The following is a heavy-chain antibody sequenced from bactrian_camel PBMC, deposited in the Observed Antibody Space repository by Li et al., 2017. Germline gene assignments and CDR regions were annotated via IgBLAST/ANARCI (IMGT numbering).Heavy chain of an antibody. CDR3: ASSDADYGCADFGY. Sequence: QLVESGGGSVQPGGSLRLSCVTSGYTYSHYCMGWFRQAPGNECEMVSTISGDGRTYYADSVKGRFTTSRDNAKKTVYLQMNSLKPEDTGVYYCASSDADYGCADFGYWGQGTQVTVS. CDR1: GYTYSHYC. V-gene: IGHV3S25*01. J-gene: IGHJ6*01. D-gene: IGHD4*01. CDR2: ISGDGRT.